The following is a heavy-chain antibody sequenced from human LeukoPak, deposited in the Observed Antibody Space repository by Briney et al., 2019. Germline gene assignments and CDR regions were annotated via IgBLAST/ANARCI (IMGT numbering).Heavy chain of an antibody. V-gene: IGHV3-49*04. J-gene: IGHJ4*02. CDR3: TRLKTTVTVFDY. CDR1: GFTFGDYA. CDR2: IRSTDYGGTT. Sequence: PGGSLRLSCITSGFTFGDYAVSWVRQAPGKGLEWVGFIRSTDYGGTTEYAASVGGRFSISRHDSESIAYLQMNSLKAEDTAVYYCTRLKTTVTVFDYWGQGTLVTVSS. D-gene: IGHD4-11*01.